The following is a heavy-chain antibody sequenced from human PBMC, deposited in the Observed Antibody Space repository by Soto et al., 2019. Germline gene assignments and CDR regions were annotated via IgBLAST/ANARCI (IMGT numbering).Heavy chain of an antibody. CDR3: ARDRVKYYYDSSGYRGFYGMDV. CDR2: INPNSGGT. J-gene: IGHJ6*02. V-gene: IGHV1-2*04. Sequence: AASVKVSCKASGYTFTGYYMHWVRQAPGQGLEWMGWINPNSGGTNYAQKFQGWVTMTRDTSISTAYMELSRLRSDDTAVYYCARDRVKYYYDSSGYRGFYGMDVWGQGTTVTVSS. D-gene: IGHD3-22*01. CDR1: GYTFTGYY.